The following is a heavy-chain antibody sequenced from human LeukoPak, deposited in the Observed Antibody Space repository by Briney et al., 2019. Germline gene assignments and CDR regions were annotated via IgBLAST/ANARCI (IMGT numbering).Heavy chain of an antibody. CDR1: GYTFTSYG. Sequence: GASVKVSCKASGYTFTSYGISWVRQAPGRGLEWVGWISAYNGNTNYAQKLRGRVTMTTDTSTSTAYMELRSLRSDDTAVYYCARAPGVLLWFGELSPTDYWGQGTLVTVSS. J-gene: IGHJ4*02. CDR2: ISAYNGNT. CDR3: ARAPGVLLWFGELSPTDY. V-gene: IGHV1-18*01. D-gene: IGHD3-10*01.